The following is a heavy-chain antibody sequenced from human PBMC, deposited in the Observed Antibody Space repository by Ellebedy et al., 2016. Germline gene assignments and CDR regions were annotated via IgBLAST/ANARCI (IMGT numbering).Heavy chain of an antibody. CDR1: GGSFSDYY. CDR3: ARERTYYGGNPDWFDP. CDR2: INHSGTT. V-gene: IGHV4-34*01. Sequence: SETLSLXXVVFGGSFSDYYWSWIRQSPVKGLEWIGEINHSGTTNYNPSLKSRVTMSVDTSKNQFSLKLTSVTAADTAVYYCARERTYYGGNPDWFDPWGQGTLVTVSS. D-gene: IGHD4-23*01. J-gene: IGHJ5*02.